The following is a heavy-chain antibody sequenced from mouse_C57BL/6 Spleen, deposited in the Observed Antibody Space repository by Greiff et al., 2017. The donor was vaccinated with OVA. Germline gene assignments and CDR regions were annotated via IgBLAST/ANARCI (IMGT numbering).Heavy chain of an antibody. CDR1: GYTFTSYW. CDR3: ARSLYYAMDY. Sequence: QVQLQQPGAELVKPGASVKMSCKASGYTFTSYWITWVKQRPGQGLEWIGDIYPGSGSTNYNEKFKSKATLTVDTPSSTAYMQLSSLTSEDSAVYYCARSLYYAMDYWGQGTSVTVSS. CDR2: IYPGSGST. J-gene: IGHJ4*01. V-gene: IGHV1-55*01.